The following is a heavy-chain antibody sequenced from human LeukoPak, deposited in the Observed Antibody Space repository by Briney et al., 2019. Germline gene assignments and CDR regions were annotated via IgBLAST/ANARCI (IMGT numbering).Heavy chain of an antibody. Sequence: SETLSLTCAVSGGSISSNNWWNWVRQPPGKGLEWIGEIYHSGSTNYNPSLKSRVTISVDKSKNQFSLKLNSVTAADTAVYYCARDYDFWNPTTYYFDYWGQGTLVTVSS. D-gene: IGHD3-3*01. V-gene: IGHV4-4*02. CDR3: ARDYDFWNPTTYYFDY. CDR2: IYHSGST. J-gene: IGHJ4*02. CDR1: GGSISSNNW.